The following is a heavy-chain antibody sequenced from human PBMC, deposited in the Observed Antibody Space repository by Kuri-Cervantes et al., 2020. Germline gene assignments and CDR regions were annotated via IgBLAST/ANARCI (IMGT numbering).Heavy chain of an antibody. V-gene: IGHV3-7*01. Sequence: GESLKISCAASGFTFSSYWMSWVRQAPGKGLEWVANIKQDGSEKYYVDSVKGRFTISRDNAKNTLYLQMNSLRAEDTAVYYCARDFGAFWSGYYSQGGDMDVWGKGTTVTVSS. D-gene: IGHD3-3*01. CDR3: ARDFGAFWSGYYSQGGDMDV. CDR2: IKQDGSEK. CDR1: GFTFSSYW. J-gene: IGHJ6*03.